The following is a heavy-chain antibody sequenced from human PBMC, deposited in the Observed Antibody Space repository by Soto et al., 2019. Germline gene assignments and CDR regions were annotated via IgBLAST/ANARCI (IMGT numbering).Heavy chain of an antibody. CDR3: ARRLVVVGRGAFDI. CDR1: GYTFTGCY. D-gene: IGHD2-15*01. V-gene: IGHV1-2*02. CDR2: INPNSGGT. Sequence: GASVKVSCKASGYTFTGCYMHWVRQAPGQGLEWMGWINPNSGGTNYAQKFQGRVTMTRDTSISTAYMELSRLRSDDTAVYYCARRLVVVGRGAFDIWGQGTMVTVSS. J-gene: IGHJ3*02.